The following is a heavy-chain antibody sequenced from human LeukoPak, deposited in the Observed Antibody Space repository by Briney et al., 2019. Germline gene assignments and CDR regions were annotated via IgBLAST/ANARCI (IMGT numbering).Heavy chain of an antibody. CDR2: IYSGGST. Sequence: GGSLRLSCAASGFTVSSNYMSWVRQAPGKGLEWVSVIYSGGSTYYADSVKGRFTISRDNSKNTLYLQMNSLRAEDTAVYYCARSRVVVPAAMASYGSSWRDKYYFDYWGQGTLVTVSS. V-gene: IGHV3-66*01. J-gene: IGHJ4*02. D-gene: IGHD2-2*01. CDR1: GFTVSSNY. CDR3: ARSRVVVPAAMASYGSSWRDKYYFDY.